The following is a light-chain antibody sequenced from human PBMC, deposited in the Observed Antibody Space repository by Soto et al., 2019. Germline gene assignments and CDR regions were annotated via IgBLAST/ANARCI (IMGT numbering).Light chain of an antibody. CDR1: QSVRSSY. V-gene: IGKV3-20*01. J-gene: IGKJ2*01. CDR3: LLYGSSPPYT. CDR2: GAS. Sequence: EIVLTQSPGTLSLFPGERATLSCRASQSVRSSYLAWYQQKPGLAPRLLIFGASSRATGVPDRFSGSGSGTGFTLTISRLDPDDFAVYYCLLYGSSPPYTFGQGTKLEIK.